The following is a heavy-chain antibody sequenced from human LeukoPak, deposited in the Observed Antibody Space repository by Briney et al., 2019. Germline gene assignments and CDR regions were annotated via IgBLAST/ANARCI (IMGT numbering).Heavy chain of an antibody. CDR1: GYTFTSYY. CDR3: ARASEGGITGTLGPYAFDI. Sequence: ASVKVSCKASGYTFTSYYMHWVRQAPGQGLEWMGIINPSGGSTNYAQKFQGRVTITADKSTSTAYMELSSLRSEDTAVYYCARASEGGITGTLGPYAFDIWGQGTMVTVSS. V-gene: IGHV1-46*01. D-gene: IGHD1-20*01. CDR2: INPSGGST. J-gene: IGHJ3*02.